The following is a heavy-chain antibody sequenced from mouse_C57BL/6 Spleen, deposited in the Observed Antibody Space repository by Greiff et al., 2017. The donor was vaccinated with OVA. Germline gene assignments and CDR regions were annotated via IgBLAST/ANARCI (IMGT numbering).Heavy chain of an antibody. Sequence: DVKLVESGGDLVKPGGSLKLSCAASGFTFSSYGMSWVRQTPDKRLEWVATISSGGSYTYYPDSVKGRFTISRDNAKNALYLQMSSLKSEDTAMYDCERHEYDYDDSAWFAYWGQGTLVTVSA. V-gene: IGHV5-6*02. J-gene: IGHJ3*01. CDR3: ERHEYDYDDSAWFAY. CDR2: ISSGGSYT. D-gene: IGHD2-4*01. CDR1: GFTFSSYG.